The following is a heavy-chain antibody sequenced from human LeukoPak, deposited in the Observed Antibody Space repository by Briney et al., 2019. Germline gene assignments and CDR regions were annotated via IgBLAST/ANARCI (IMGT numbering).Heavy chain of an antibody. CDR3: ARDDYDFWSGYYRPSYNWFDP. D-gene: IGHD3-3*01. J-gene: IGHJ5*02. CDR2: INPSGGST. CDR1: GYTFTSYY. V-gene: IGHV1-46*01. Sequence: GASVKVSCTASGYTFTSYYMHWVRQAPGQGLEWMGIINPSGGSTSYAQKFQGRVTMTRDTSTSTVYMELSSLRSEDTAVYYCARDDYDFWSGYYRPSYNWFDPWGQGTLVTVSS.